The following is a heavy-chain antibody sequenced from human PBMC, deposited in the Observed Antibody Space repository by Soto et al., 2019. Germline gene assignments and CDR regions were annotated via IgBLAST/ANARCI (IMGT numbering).Heavy chain of an antibody. CDR2: VYYSGST. CDR3: ARDASYGSGAPPYYYDYYGMDV. CDR1: GGSISSYY. V-gene: IGHV4-59*01. D-gene: IGHD3-10*01. J-gene: IGHJ6*02. Sequence: SGTLSLTCTVSGGSISSYYWSWIRQPPGKGLEWIGYVYYSGSTNYNPSLKSRVTISVDTSKNQFSLKLGSVTAADTAVYYCARDASYGSGAPPYYYDYYGMDVWGQGTTVTVSS.